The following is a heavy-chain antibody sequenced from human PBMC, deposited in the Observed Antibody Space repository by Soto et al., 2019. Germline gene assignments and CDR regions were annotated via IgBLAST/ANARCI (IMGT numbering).Heavy chain of an antibody. Sequence: ASVKVSCKASGYTFTSYDINWVRQATGQGLEWMGWMNPNSGNTGYAQKFQGRVTMTRNTSISTAYMELSSLRSEDTAVYYCARGRDDGSGSYIYYYYYMDVWGKGTTVTVSS. CDR1: GYTFTSYD. V-gene: IGHV1-8*01. D-gene: IGHD3-10*01. CDR3: ARGRDDGSGSYIYYYYYMDV. CDR2: MNPNSGNT. J-gene: IGHJ6*03.